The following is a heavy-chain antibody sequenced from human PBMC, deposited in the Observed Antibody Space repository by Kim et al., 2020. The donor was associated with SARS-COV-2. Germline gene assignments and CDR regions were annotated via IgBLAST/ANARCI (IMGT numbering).Heavy chain of an antibody. V-gene: IGHV3-48*03. CDR1: GFTFSSYE. J-gene: IGHJ4*02. CDR2: ISSSGSTI. Sequence: GGSLRLSCAASGFTFSSYEMNWVRQAPGKGLEWVSYISSSGSTIYYADSVKGRFTISRDNAKNSLYLQMNSLRAEDTAVYYCASFLTNFEWLFQTDTSFDYWGQGTLVTVSS. CDR3: ASFLTNFEWLFQTDTSFDY. D-gene: IGHD3-9*01.